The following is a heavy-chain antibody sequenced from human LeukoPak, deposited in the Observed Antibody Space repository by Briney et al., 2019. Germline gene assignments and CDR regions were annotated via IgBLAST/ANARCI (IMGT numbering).Heavy chain of an antibody. CDR1: GFNFSSYW. CDR3: ARGGYCSSTSCYRVYYYGMDV. V-gene: IGHV3-7*03. J-gene: IGHJ6*04. D-gene: IGHD2-2*01. CDR2: IKQDGSEK. Sequence: GSLRLFCAASGFNFSSYWERWVRQAPGEGLEWVANIKQDGSEKYYVDSVKGRFTISRDNAKNSLYLQMNSLRAEDTAVYYCARGGYCSSTSCYRVYYYGMDVWGKGTTVTVSS.